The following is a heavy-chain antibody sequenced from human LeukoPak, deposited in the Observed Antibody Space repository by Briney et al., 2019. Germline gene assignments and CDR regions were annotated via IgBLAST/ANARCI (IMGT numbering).Heavy chain of an antibody. V-gene: IGHV1-69*13. CDR2: IIPIFGTA. J-gene: IGHJ4*02. D-gene: IGHD3-3*01. CDR3: VNNPGYDFWSGPFDY. CDR1: GGTFSSYA. Sequence: SVKVSCRASGGTFSSYAISWVRQAPGQGLEWMGGIIPIFGTANYAQKFQGRVTITADESTSTAYMELSSLRSEDTAVYYCVNNPGYDFWSGPFDYWGQGTLVTVSS.